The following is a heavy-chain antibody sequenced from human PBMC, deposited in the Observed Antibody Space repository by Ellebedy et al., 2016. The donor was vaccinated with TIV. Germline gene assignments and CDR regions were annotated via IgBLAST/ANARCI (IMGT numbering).Heavy chain of an antibody. CDR2: ITESGGNT. CDR1: GLTFSSHA. D-gene: IGHD3-22*01. J-gene: IGHJ3*02. Sequence: GESLKISCAASGLTFSSHAMSWVRQAPGKGLEWVSSITESGGNTYYADSVKGRFTISRDNSKNMLYLQMNSLRAEDTAVYYCAKGVSRITMIVVPKGYAFDIWGQGTMVTVSS. V-gene: IGHV3-23*01. CDR3: AKGVSRITMIVVPKGYAFDI.